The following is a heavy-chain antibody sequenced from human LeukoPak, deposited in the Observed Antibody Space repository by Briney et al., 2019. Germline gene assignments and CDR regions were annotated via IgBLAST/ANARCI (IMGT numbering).Heavy chain of an antibody. V-gene: IGHV3-21*01. CDR2: ISSSSSYI. CDR3: ARAGDGYWLDY. D-gene: IGHD5-24*01. Sequence: GGSLRLSCAASGFTFNNYALHWVRQAPGKGLEWVSSISSSSSYIYYADSVKGRFTISRDNAKNSLYLQMNSLRAEDTAVYYCARAGDGYWLDYWGQGTLVTVSS. J-gene: IGHJ4*02. CDR1: GFTFNNYA.